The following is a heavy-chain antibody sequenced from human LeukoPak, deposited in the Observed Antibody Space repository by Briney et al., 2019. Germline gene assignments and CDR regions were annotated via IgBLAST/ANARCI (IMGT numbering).Heavy chain of an antibody. J-gene: IGHJ4*02. V-gene: IGHV3-23*01. CDR2: ISGSGGST. CDR1: GFTFSSYA. Sequence: GGSLRLSCAASGFTFSSYAMSWVRQAPGKGLEWVSAISGSGGSTYYADSVKGRFTISRDNSKNTLYLQMNSLRAEDTAVYYCARIFQGYCSGGSCYIHYWGQGTLVIVSS. CDR3: ARIFQGYCSGGSCYIHY. D-gene: IGHD2-15*01.